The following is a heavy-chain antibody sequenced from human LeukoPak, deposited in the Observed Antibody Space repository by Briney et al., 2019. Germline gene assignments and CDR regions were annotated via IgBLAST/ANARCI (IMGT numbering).Heavy chain of an antibody. D-gene: IGHD3-10*01. J-gene: IGHJ4*02. CDR3: ARDRIRRGFGEFPFDY. V-gene: IGHV1-18*04. CDR2: ISAYNGNT. CDR1: GYTFTSYG. Sequence: ASVKVSCKASGYTFTSYGISWVRQAPGQGLEWMGRISAYNGNTNYAQKLQGRVTMTTDTSTSTAHMELRSLRSDDTAVYYCARDRIRRGFGEFPFDYWGQGTLVTVSS.